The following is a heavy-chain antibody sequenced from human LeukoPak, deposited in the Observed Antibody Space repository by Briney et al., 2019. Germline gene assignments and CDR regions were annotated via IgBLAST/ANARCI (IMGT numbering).Heavy chain of an antibody. CDR1: GGSISSGGYY. V-gene: IGHV4-31*03. D-gene: IGHD5-12*01. CDR3: TRASGSNWFDP. J-gene: IGHJ5*02. CDR2: IYYSETT. Sequence: PSETLSLTCTVSGGSISSGGYYWSWIRQHPGKGLEWIGYIYYSETTYYNPSLKSRVVILGDTSKNQFSLKLSSVTAADTAVYYCTRASGSNWFDPWGQGTLVTVSS.